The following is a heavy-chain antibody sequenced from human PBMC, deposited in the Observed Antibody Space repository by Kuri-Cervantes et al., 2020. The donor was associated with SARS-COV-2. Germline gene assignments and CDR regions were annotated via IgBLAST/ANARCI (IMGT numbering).Heavy chain of an antibody. V-gene: IGHV3-23*01. D-gene: IGHD3-16*01. Sequence: GESLKISCAASGFSFSSHAMSWVRQAPGKGLEWVSAISGSGGSTYYADSVKGRFTISRDNSKNTLYLQMNSLRAEDTAVYYCANRGEPNDYWGQGTLVTVSS. CDR1: GFSFSSHA. CDR2: ISGSGGST. J-gene: IGHJ4*02. CDR3: ANRGEPNDY.